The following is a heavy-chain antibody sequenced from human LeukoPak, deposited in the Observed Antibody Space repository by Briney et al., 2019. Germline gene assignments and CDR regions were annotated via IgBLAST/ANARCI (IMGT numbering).Heavy chain of an antibody. D-gene: IGHD2/OR15-2a*01. CDR1: GFTFSAYP. CDR3: ARNFDS. Sequence: GGSLRLSCAASGFTFSAYPMHWVRQAPGKGLEYVSGITNNGGGTHYANSVKGRFSMSRDNAENSLYLQMNSLRAVDTAVYYCARNFDSWGQGTLVTVSS. V-gene: IGHV3-64*01. J-gene: IGHJ4*02. CDR2: ITNNGGGT.